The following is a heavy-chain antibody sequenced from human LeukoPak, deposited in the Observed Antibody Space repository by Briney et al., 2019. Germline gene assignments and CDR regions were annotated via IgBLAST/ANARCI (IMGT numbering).Heavy chain of an antibody. CDR1: GFTFSSYW. CDR3: ESQRIGATDY. J-gene: IGHJ4*02. Sequence: GGSLRLSCAASGFTFSSYWMHWVRQAPGKGLVWVSRIRNDGSSTSYADSVKGRFTISRDNAKNSLFLQMNSLRAEDTAVYYCESQRIGATDYWGQGTLVTVSS. D-gene: IGHD3-3*01. CDR2: IRNDGSST. V-gene: IGHV3-74*01.